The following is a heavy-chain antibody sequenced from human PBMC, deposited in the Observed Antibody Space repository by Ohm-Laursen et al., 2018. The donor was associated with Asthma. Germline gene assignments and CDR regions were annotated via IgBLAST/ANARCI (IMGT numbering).Heavy chain of an antibody. CDR2: IYYSGST. CDR3: ARGNSGSYSEADY. J-gene: IGHJ4*02. Sequence: SDTLSLTWTVSGGSISSSSYYWGWIRQPPGKGLEWIGSIYYSGSTYYNPSLKSRVTISVDTSKNQFSLKLSSVTAADTAVYYCARGNSGSYSEADYWGQGTLVTVSS. D-gene: IGHD1-26*01. V-gene: IGHV4-39*01. CDR1: GGSISSSSYY.